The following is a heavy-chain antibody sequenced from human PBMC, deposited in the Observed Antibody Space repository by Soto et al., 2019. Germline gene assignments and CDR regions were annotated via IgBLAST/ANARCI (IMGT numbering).Heavy chain of an antibody. J-gene: IGHJ3*02. V-gene: IGHV4-31*03. CDR1: GGSISNGAYS. CDR2: MYYTGST. D-gene: IGHD6-13*01. CDR3: AGEKQRGLAAAGGPLEI. Sequence: PSETLSLTCTVSGGSISNGAYSWSWLRQNPGKGLEWIGYMYYTGSTYYNPSLRSRVTISLDTPKKLFSLRVRPVTAAATAVYYCAGEKQRGLAAAGGPLEIWGRGTMVTVSS.